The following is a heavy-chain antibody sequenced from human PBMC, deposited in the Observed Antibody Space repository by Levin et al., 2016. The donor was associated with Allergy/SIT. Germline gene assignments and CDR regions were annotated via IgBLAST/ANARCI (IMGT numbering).Heavy chain of an antibody. V-gene: IGHV3-23*01. J-gene: IGHJ3*02. Sequence: WIRQPPGKGLEWVSAISGSGGSTYYADSVKGRFTISRDNSKNTLYLQMNSLRAEDTAVYYCAKDSIQLWLSGAFDIWGQGTMVTVSS. D-gene: IGHD5-18*01. CDR3: AKDSIQLWLSGAFDI. CDR2: ISGSGGST.